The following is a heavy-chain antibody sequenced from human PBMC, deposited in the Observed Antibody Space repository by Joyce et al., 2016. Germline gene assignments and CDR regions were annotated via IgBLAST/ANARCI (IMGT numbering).Heavy chain of an antibody. Sequence: QVQLVQSGAEVKKPGASVKVSCKASGYTFTAHYLHWVRQAPGQGPESVGGIDPKTGGTSYIQDFQGRVTMTRDTSSGTAFLELSGLTSDDTAVYYCARGQMEGRVYPFDPWGQGTLVTVSS. J-gene: IGHJ5*02. CDR2: IDPKTGGT. CDR3: ARGQMEGRVYPFDP. CDR1: GYTFTAHY. D-gene: IGHD1-1*01. V-gene: IGHV1-2*02.